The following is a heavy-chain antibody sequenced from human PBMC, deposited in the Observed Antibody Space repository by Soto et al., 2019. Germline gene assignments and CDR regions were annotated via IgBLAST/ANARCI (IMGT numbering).Heavy chain of an antibody. CDR3: ARGEYPIVVVPAAMDY. Sequence: EVQLVESGGDLVQPGGSLRLSCAASGFTFSSYWMHWVRQVPGKGLFWVSRINSDGRSISYADSVKGRFTISRDNAKNTLFLQRNGLRAEDTAVYYWARGEYPIVVVPAAMDYWGQGALVTVST. CDR1: GFTFSSYW. V-gene: IGHV3-74*01. D-gene: IGHD2-2*01. CDR2: INSDGRSI. J-gene: IGHJ4*02.